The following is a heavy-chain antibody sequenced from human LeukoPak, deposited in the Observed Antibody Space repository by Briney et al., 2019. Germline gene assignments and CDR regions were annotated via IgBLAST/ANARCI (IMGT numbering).Heavy chain of an antibody. CDR2: IYYSGST. J-gene: IGHJ4*02. V-gene: IGHV4-59*12. CDR1: GGSISTYY. D-gene: IGHD3-10*01. CDR3: ARVITMVREETFDY. Sequence: SETLSLTCTVSGGSISTYYWSWIRQPPGKGLEWVGHIYYSGSTNYNPSLKSRVTMSVDTSKNQFSLKLSSVTAADTAVYYCARVITMVREETFDYWGQGTLVTVSS.